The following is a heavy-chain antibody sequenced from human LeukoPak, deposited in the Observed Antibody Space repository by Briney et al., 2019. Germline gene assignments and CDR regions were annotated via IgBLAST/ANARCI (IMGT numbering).Heavy chain of an antibody. V-gene: IGHV4-61*02. D-gene: IGHD3-10*01. Sequence: SQTLSLTCTVSGGSIIRGPYYWSWIRQPAGKGLEWIGRVFASGSTTYNPSLKRRVTISGDTSKNQFSLKLTSVTAADAAVYYCARGGGPVAGIIDYWAREPWSPSPQ. CDR3: ARGGGPVAGIIDY. J-gene: IGHJ4*02. CDR2: VFASGST. CDR1: GGSIIRGPYY.